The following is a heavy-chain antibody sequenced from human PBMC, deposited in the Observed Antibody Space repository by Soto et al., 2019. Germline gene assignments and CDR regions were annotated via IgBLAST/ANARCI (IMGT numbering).Heavy chain of an antibody. Sequence: TVAGGSISSSSYYWIWIRQPPGKGLEWIGSIYYSGSTYYNPSLKSRVTISVDTSKNQFSLKLSSVTAADTAVYYCASEDGAGTGVTGYWGQGTLVPVSS. CDR1: GGSISSSSYY. J-gene: IGHJ4*02. CDR3: ASEDGAGTGVTGY. D-gene: IGHD2-8*02. CDR2: IYYSGST. V-gene: IGHV4-39*01.